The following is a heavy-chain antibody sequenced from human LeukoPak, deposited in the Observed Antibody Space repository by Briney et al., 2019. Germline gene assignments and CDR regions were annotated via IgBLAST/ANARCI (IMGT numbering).Heavy chain of an antibody. CDR3: ANGNRCTSPNCLGYYYFYMDV. Sequence: VGSLRLSCAASGFTFSSYAMNWVRQAPGRGLEWVSGFSGSGGTTYYADSVKGRFTISRGNSKNTLYLQMNSLRAEDTAVYYCANGNRCTSPNCLGYYYFYMDVWGKGTTVTVSS. CDR2: FSGSGGTT. CDR1: GFTFSSYA. J-gene: IGHJ6*03. V-gene: IGHV3-23*01. D-gene: IGHD2-8*01.